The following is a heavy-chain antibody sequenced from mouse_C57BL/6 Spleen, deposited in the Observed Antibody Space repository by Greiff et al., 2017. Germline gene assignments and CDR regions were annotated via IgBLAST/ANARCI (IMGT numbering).Heavy chain of an antibody. CDR3: NWAYWYFDV. V-gene: IGHV1-22*01. D-gene: IGHD4-1*01. Sequence: VQLQQSGPELVKPGASVKMSCKASGYTFTDYNMHWVKQSHGKSLEWIGYINPNNGGTSYNQNVKGKATLTVNKSSSTAYMELRSLTSEDSAVYYCNWAYWYFDVWGTGTTVTVSS. J-gene: IGHJ1*03. CDR1: GYTFTDYN. CDR2: INPNNGGT.